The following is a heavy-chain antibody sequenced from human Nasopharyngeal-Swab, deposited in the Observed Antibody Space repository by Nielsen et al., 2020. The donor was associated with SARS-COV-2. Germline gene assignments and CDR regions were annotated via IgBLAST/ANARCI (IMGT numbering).Heavy chain of an antibody. CDR1: GASNENYC. Sequence: SETLSLTCTVSGASNENYCWTWIRQPAGKRLEWLGRIYTSGKTHYDPSLQSRLSMSVDTSNSQFTLQLTSVTAADTAIYFCARESRRSWYFDYWGQGTLVTVSS. CDR2: IYTSGKT. D-gene: IGHD6-13*01. J-gene: IGHJ4*02. V-gene: IGHV4-4*07. CDR3: ARESRRSWYFDY.